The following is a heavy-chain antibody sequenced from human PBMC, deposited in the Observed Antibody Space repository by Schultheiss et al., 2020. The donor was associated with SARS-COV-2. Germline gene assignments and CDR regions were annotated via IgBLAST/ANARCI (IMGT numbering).Heavy chain of an antibody. CDR3: ASVPNSNWNDGY. CDR2: IYTSGST. V-gene: IGHV4-4*07. J-gene: IGHJ4*02. D-gene: IGHD1-20*01. Sequence: SQTLSLTCTVSGGSISSYYWSWIRQPAGKGLEWIGRIYTSGSTNYNPSLKSRVTISVDTSKNQFSLKLSSVTAADTAVYYCASVPNSNWNDGYWGQGTLVTVSS. CDR1: GGSISSYY.